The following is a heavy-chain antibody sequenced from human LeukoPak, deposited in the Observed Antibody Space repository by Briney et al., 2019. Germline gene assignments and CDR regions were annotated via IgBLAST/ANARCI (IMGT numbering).Heavy chain of an antibody. V-gene: IGHV1-58*01. CDR2: IVVGSGNT. CDR1: GFTFTSSA. Sequence: GASVKVSCKASGFTFTSSAVQWVRQARGQRLEWIGWIVVGSGNTNYAQKFQGRVTITADKSTRTAYMELSSLRSEDTAVYYCSRGIRAILDYWGQGTLVTVSS. CDR3: SRGIRAILDY. J-gene: IGHJ4*02. D-gene: IGHD2-2*02.